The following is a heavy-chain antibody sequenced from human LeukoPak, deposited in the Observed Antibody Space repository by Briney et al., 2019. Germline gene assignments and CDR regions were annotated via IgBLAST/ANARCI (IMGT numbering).Heavy chain of an antibody. CDR1: GGSISSYY. J-gene: IGHJ6*04. CDR3: ARVYSSGWPHYYYYGMDV. D-gene: IGHD6-19*01. Sequence: PSETLSLTCTVSGGSISSYYWSWIRQPPGKGLEWIGYIYYSGSTNYNPSLKSRVTISVDTSKNQFPLKLSSVTAADTAVYYCARVYSSGWPHYYYYGMDVWGKGTTVTVSS. CDR2: IYYSGST. V-gene: IGHV4-59*01.